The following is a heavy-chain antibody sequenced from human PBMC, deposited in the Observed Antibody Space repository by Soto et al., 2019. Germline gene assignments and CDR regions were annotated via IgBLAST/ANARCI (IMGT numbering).Heavy chain of an antibody. CDR3: AREGGESSDGLYYFDS. D-gene: IGHD3-16*01. CDR1: GGSTSSDSY. J-gene: IGHJ4*02. CDR2: IYYSGNT. V-gene: IGHV4-30-4*01. Sequence: SETLSLTCTVSGGSTSSDSYWSWIRQPPGKGLEWIGHIYYSGNTDYNPSLKSRLAISIDTSKNQFSLKLSSVTAADTAVYFCAREGGESSDGLYYFDSWGQGSLVTVSS.